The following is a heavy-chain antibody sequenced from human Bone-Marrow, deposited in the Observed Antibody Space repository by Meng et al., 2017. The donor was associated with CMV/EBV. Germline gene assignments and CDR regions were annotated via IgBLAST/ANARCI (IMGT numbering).Heavy chain of an antibody. D-gene: IGHD5-18*01. J-gene: IGHJ4*02. CDR1: GFTFSNYA. CDR2: IFGDGTTT. CDR3: AKGGSDTSIVRGYFDY. Sequence: GESLKISCAASGFTFSNYAMSWVRQAPGKGLEWVSIIFGDGTTTYSADSVKGRFTISRDNSKNTLYLQMNSLRAEDTAIYYCAKGGSDTSIVRGYFDYWGQGTLVTVSS. V-gene: IGHV3-23*03.